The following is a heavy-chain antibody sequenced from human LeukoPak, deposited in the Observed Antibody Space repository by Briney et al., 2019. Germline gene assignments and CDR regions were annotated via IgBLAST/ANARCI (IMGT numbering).Heavy chain of an antibody. CDR1: GGTFSSYA. Sequence: SVKVSCKASGGTFSSYAISWVRQAPGQGLEWMGGIIPIFGTANYAQKFQGRVTITADESTSTAYMELSSLRSEDTAVYYCARGVYDSSGYYDAFDIWGQGTMVTVSS. J-gene: IGHJ3*02. V-gene: IGHV1-69*01. CDR2: IIPIFGTA. CDR3: ARGVYDSSGYYDAFDI. D-gene: IGHD3-22*01.